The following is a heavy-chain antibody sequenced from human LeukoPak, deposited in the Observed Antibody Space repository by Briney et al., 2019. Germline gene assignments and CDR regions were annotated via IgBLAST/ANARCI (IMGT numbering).Heavy chain of an antibody. CDR3: ARDPGYSYGYFDY. CDR1: GFTFSSYG. Sequence: GGSLGLSCAASGFTFSSYGVHWVRQAPGKGLEWVAFIRYDGSNKYYADSVKGRFTISRDNAKNSLYLQMNSLRAEDTAVYYCARDPGYSYGYFDYWGQGTLVTVSS. J-gene: IGHJ4*02. V-gene: IGHV3-30*02. CDR2: IRYDGSNK. D-gene: IGHD5-18*01.